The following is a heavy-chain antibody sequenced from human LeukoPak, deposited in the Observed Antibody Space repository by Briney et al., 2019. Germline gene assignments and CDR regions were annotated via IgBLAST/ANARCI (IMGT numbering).Heavy chain of an antibody. V-gene: IGHV3-23*01. CDR1: GFTFSTFA. CDR2: IFPSGGEI. Sequence: GGSLRLSCAASGFTFSTFAMIWVRQPPGKGLEWVSSIFPSGGEIHYADSVRGRFTISRDNSKSTLSLQMNSLRAEDTAVYYCAKTAIAAAGSIDYWGQGTLVTVSS. D-gene: IGHD6-13*01. CDR3: AKTAIAAAGSIDY. J-gene: IGHJ4*02.